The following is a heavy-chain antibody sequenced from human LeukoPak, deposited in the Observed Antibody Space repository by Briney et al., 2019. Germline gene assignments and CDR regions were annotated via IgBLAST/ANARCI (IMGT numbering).Heavy chain of an antibody. D-gene: IGHD5-24*01. J-gene: IGHJ4*02. Sequence: SETLSLTCAVYGGSFSGYYWSWIRQPPGKGLEWIGEISHSGSTNYNPSLKSRVTISVDTSKNQFSLKLSSVTAADTAVYYCAGARWLQRLWDDYWGQGTLVTVSS. CDR3: AGARWLQRLWDDY. CDR2: ISHSGST. V-gene: IGHV4-34*01. CDR1: GGSFSGYY.